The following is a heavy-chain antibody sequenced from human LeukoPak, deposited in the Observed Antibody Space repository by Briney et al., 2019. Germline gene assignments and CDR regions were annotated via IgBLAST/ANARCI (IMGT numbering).Heavy chain of an antibody. V-gene: IGHV1-2*02. CDR2: INPNSGGT. Sequence: ASVKVSCKASGYTFTGYYMHWVRQAPGQGLEWMGWINPNSGGTDHAQKFQGRVTMTRDTSISTAYMELSRLRSDDTAVYYCAREIQIVVFGGASPPDYWGQGTLVTVSS. D-gene: IGHD3-22*01. CDR1: GYTFTGYY. J-gene: IGHJ4*02. CDR3: AREIQIVVFGGASPPDY.